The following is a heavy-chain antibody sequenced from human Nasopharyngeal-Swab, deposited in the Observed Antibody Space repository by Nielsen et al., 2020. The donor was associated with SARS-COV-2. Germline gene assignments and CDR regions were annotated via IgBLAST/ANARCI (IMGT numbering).Heavy chain of an antibody. CDR1: GFTFSSYE. D-gene: IGHD3-22*01. J-gene: IGHJ4*02. Sequence: GGSLRLSCSASGFTFSSYEMNWVRQAPGKGLEWVSYISVSCSTIYYADSVKGRFTISRDNAKNSLYLQMSSLRAEDTAVYYCARGDDSSGFSITLDYWGQGTLVTVSS. V-gene: IGHV3-48*03. CDR3: ARGDDSSGFSITLDY. CDR2: ISVSCSTI.